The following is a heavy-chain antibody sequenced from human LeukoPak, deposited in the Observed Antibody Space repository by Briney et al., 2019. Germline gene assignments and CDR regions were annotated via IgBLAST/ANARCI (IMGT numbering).Heavy chain of an antibody. CDR3: ARGLSLWFGELLSDGWFDP. D-gene: IGHD3-10*01. CDR2: IKQGGSEK. CDR1: GFTFSSYW. Sequence: GGSLRLSCAASGFTFSSYWMSWVRQAPGKGLEWVANIKQGGSEKYYVDSVKGRFTISRDNAKNSLYLQMNSLRAEDTAVYYCARGLSLWFGELLSDGWFDPWGQGTLVTVSS. V-gene: IGHV3-7*01. J-gene: IGHJ5*02.